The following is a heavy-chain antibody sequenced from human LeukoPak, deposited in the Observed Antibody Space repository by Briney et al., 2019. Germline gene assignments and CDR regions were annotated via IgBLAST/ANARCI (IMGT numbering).Heavy chain of an antibody. CDR1: GFTFSSYS. D-gene: IGHD3-22*01. CDR2: ISSSSSYI. Sequence: GGSLRLSCAASGFTFSSYSMNWVRQAPGKGLEWVSSISSSSSYIYYADSVKGRFTTSRDNAKNSLYLQMNSLRAEDTAVYYCARERTYYYDSSGYYGYNWFDPWGQGTLVTVSS. V-gene: IGHV3-21*01. CDR3: ARERTYYYDSSGYYGYNWFDP. J-gene: IGHJ5*02.